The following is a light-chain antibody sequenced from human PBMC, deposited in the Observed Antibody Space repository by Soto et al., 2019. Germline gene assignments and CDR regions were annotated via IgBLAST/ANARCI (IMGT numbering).Light chain of an antibody. CDR2: QAS. CDR1: QGISNR. Sequence: DVQMTQSPSTLSASVGDRDTITCRASQGISNRLAWYQQKPGKAPKLLIYQASSLKSGVPSRFGGSGSGTKFTLTITSLQPDDFATYYCQQYNSHWTFGQGTKVDIK. V-gene: IGKV1-5*03. CDR3: QQYNSHWT. J-gene: IGKJ1*01.